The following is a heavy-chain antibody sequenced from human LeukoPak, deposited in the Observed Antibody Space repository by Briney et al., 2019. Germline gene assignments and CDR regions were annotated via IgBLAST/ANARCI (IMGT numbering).Heavy chain of an antibody. CDR1: GYTFTGYY. CDR2: ISAYNGNT. V-gene: IGHV1-18*04. D-gene: IGHD6-13*01. CDR3: ARDGAAAGTANWFDP. Sequence: LGASVKVSCKASGYTFTGYYIHWVRQAPGQGLEWMGWISAYNGNTNYAQKLQGRVTMTTDTSTSTAYMELRSLRSDDTAVYYCARDGAAAGTANWFDPWGQGTLVTVSS. J-gene: IGHJ5*02.